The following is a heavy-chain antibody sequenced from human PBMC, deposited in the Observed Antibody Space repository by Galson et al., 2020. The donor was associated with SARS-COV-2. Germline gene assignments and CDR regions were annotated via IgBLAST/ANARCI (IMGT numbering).Heavy chain of an antibody. CDR3: ARDNGRGWYLDY. D-gene: IGHD6-19*01. Sequence: ASVPVSCQASGYTFTIFYMHWVRQAPGRGLAGVGLINSTAGSTSSPQTFEGRVTMTRDTSTSTASMELSSLPSEDTSGDYCARDNGRGWYLDYWGQGTLVTVSS. V-gene: IGHV1-46*01. J-gene: IGHJ4*02. CDR2: INSTAGST. CDR1: GYTFTIFY.